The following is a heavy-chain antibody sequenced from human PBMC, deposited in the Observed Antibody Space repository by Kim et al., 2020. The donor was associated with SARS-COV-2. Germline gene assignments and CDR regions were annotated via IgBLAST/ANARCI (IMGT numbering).Heavy chain of an antibody. D-gene: IGHD3-9*01. V-gene: IGHV3-7*01. CDR1: GFTFNNYW. Sequence: GGSLRLSCAASGFTFNNYWMSWVRQAPGKGLECVANINQDGSEKHYVDSVKGRFTISRDNAKNSLYLQMNSLRAEDTAVYYCARDRYAVSNWGQGTLVTV. CDR2: INQDGSEK. CDR3: ARDRYAVSN. J-gene: IGHJ4*02.